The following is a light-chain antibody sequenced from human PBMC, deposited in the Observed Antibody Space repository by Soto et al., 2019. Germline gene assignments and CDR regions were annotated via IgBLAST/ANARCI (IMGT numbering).Light chain of an antibody. V-gene: IGKV3-15*01. CDR1: QSVSSS. Sequence: VKQSAAALSVSPGETATLSCRASQSVSSSLALYQQTPGRAPMLLIYGTSTRATGTPTRFSGSGSGTEFTLTISFLQPEDFAPYCCPQHDSYPNGFGGGTKVDI. J-gene: IGKJ4*01. CDR2: GTS. CDR3: PQHDSYPNG.